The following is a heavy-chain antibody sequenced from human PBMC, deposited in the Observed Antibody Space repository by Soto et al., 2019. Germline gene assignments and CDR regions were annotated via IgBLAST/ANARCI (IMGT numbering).Heavy chain of an antibody. J-gene: IGHJ6*03. CDR1: GYTFRSYG. CDR3: AKADSNYAGRFSYYYMDV. Sequence: QVQLVQSGTEVKKPGASVKVSCKASGYTFRSYGISWVRQAPGQGLEWMGWISGYNGNTQYSQKFQGKVTMTTDTSTSTAYMELRNLRSDDTAVYYCAKADSNYAGRFSYYYMDVWGTGTMVTVSS. CDR2: ISGYNGNT. D-gene: IGHD4-4*01. V-gene: IGHV1-18*01.